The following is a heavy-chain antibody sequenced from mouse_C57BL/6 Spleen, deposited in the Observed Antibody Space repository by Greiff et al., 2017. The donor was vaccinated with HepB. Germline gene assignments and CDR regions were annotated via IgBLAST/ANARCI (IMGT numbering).Heavy chain of an antibody. V-gene: IGHV5-12*01. CDR2: ISNGGGST. CDR1: GFTFSDYY. Sequence: EVMLVESGGGLVQPGGSLKLSCAASGFTFSDYYMYWVRQTPEKRLEWVAYISNGGGSTYYPDTVKGRFIISSDNAKNTLYLQMSRLKSEDTAMYYCARQGTVVATGYFDVWGTGTTVTVSS. J-gene: IGHJ1*03. CDR3: ARQGTVVATGYFDV. D-gene: IGHD1-1*01.